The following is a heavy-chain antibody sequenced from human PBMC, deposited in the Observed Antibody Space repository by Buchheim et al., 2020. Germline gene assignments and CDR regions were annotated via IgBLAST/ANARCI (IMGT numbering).Heavy chain of an antibody. Sequence: QVQLQESGPGRVRPSETLSLTCTVSGDSIKNYYWTWIRQAPGKGLEWIGCLYYTGSTYYNPSLKSRVTISVDTSKNQFSLKLRSVTAADTAVYYCARSRDISSSSVYAWGQGT. D-gene: IGHD2-2*01. CDR2: LYYTGST. CDR1: GDSIKNYY. CDR3: ARSRDISSSSVYA. J-gene: IGHJ3*01. V-gene: IGHV4-59*01.